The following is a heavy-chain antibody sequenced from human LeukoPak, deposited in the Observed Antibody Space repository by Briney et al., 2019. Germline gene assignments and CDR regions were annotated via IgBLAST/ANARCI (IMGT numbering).Heavy chain of an antibody. D-gene: IGHD3-10*01. J-gene: IGHJ5*02. Sequence: GGSLRLSCAASGFTFSSYGMSWVRQAPGKGLEWVSAISGSGGSTYYADSVKGRFTISRDNSKNTLYLQMNSVRAEDTAVYYCARLSVRGVTNPDNWFDPWGQGTLVTVSS. CDR1: GFTFSSYG. CDR2: ISGSGGST. CDR3: ARLSVRGVTNPDNWFDP. V-gene: IGHV3-23*01.